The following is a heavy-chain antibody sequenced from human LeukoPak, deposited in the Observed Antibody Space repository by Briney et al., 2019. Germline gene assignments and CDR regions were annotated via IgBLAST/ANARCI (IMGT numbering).Heavy chain of an antibody. V-gene: IGHV1-46*01. J-gene: IGHJ4*02. CDR3: GRDGSSWDLDY. Sequence: GASVKVSCKASGYTFSPAFIHWVRQAPGQGLEWMGVVKPYDGSTIYPQRFQGRVTMTADTSTSTVYLELSSLRFQDTAVYYCGRDGSSWDLDYWGQGTLVTVSS. CDR2: VKPYDGST. CDR1: GYTFSPAF. D-gene: IGHD6-13*01.